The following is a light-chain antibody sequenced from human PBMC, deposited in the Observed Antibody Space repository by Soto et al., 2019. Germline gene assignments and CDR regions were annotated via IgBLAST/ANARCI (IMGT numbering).Light chain of an antibody. CDR3: QSYDSSLSGSV. V-gene: IGLV1-40*01. Sequence: QSVLTQPPSVSGAPGQRVTISCTGSSSNIGALYDVHWYKQLPGAAPKLLIYGNINRPSGVPDRFSGSKSGTSASLAITGLRAGDEADYYCQSYDSSLSGSVFGTGTKVTVL. J-gene: IGLJ1*01. CDR2: GNI. CDR1: SSNIGALYD.